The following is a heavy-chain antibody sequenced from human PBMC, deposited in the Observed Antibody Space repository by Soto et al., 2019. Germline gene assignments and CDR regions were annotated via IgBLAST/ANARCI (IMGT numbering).Heavy chain of an antibody. J-gene: IGHJ6*02. D-gene: IGHD1-26*01. CDR3: ARNLPWELLRIRYYYYGMDV. V-gene: IGHV1-2*02. CDR1: GYTFTGYY. Sequence: ASVKVSCKASGYTFTGYYMHWVRQAPGQGLEWMGWINPNSGGTNYAQKFQGRVTMTRDTSISTAYMELSRLGSDDTAVYYCARNLPWELLRIRYYYYGMDVCGQGTTVTGSS. CDR2: INPNSGGT.